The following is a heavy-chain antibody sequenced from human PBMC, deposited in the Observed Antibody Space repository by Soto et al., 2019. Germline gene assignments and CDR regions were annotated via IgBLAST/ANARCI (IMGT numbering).Heavy chain of an antibody. D-gene: IGHD3-22*01. Sequence: QLQLQESGPGLVKPSETLSLTCTVSGGSISSSSYYWGWIRQPPGKGLEWIGSIYYSGITYYNPTLKSRFTISVDTSKNQFSLKLSSVTAADTAVYSCARLVYDSSGYRPGWGQGTLVTVSS. CDR3: ARLVYDSSGYRPG. CDR1: GGSISSSSYY. J-gene: IGHJ4*02. CDR2: IYYSGIT. V-gene: IGHV4-39*01.